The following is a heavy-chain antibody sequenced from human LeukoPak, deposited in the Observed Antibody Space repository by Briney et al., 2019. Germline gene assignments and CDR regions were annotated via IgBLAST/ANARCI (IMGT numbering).Heavy chain of an antibody. V-gene: IGHV5-51*01. Sequence: GESLKISCKGSGYNFTNYWIGWVRQMPGKGLEWMGIIYPRDSDTRYSPSFQGQVTISVDKSISTAYLQWSTLRASDTAVYYCARQWLADSWGQGTLVTVSS. CDR3: ARQWLADS. CDR2: IYPRDSDT. CDR1: GYNFTNYW. D-gene: IGHD6-19*01. J-gene: IGHJ4*02.